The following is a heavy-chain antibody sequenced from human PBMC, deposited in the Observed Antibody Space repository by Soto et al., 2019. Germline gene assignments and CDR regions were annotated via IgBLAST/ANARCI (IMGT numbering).Heavy chain of an antibody. V-gene: IGHV3-11*01. CDR1: GFIFSDNY. CDR2: ISTNSITI. J-gene: IGHJ4*02. D-gene: IGHD1-26*01. CDR3: ASARAGSGRSFDN. Sequence: VQLVESGGGLVEPGGSLRLSCAVSGFIFSDNYMSWIRQAPGKGLEWVSYISTNSITIYYADSVKGRFTISRDNAKNSLYLQMNSLRAEDTAMYYCASARAGSGRSFDNWGQGTLVTVSS.